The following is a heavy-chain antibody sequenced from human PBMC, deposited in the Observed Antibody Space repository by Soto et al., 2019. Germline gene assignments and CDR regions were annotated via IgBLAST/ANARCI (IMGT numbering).Heavy chain of an antibody. D-gene: IGHD3-9*01. CDR2: FYWGDYE. V-gene: IGHV2-5*02. CDR1: GFSLSTAGVA. Sequence: QITLKESGPTLVKPTQTLTLTCTFSGFSLSTAGVAVGWIRQPPGKALEWLALFYWGDYERYNSSLKSRLTISKDTSKNQVVLTMTNMDPVDTATYYCAHSLTTDWSQKPFDHWGQGTLVTVSS. J-gene: IGHJ4*02. CDR3: AHSLTTDWSQKPFDH.